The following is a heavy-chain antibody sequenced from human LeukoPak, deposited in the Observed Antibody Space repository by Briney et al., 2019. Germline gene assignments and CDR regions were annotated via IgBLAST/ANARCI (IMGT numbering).Heavy chain of an antibody. D-gene: IGHD3-10*01. Sequence: SETLSLTCAFSCGSISSGGYSGSWMRQPPGKGLECIGYIYHSASTYYNPPLKSRVTISVARSKNQFSLKLSSVTAADTAVYYCARVGGSGSYQRGWFDPGDQETLVTVS. V-gene: IGHV4-30-2*01. CDR3: ARVGGSGSYQRGWFDP. CDR1: CGSISSGGYS. J-gene: IGHJ5*02. CDR2: IYHSAST.